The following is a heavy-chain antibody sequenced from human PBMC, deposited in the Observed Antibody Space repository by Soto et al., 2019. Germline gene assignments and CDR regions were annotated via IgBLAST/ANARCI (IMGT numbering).Heavy chain of an antibody. D-gene: IGHD3-3*01. CDR3: VSSGVQLKGRYYYMDV. J-gene: IGHJ6*03. V-gene: IGHV6-1*01. Sequence: SQTLSLTCAISGDSVSSNSVAWSWIRQSPSRGLEWLGRTYYRSKWYDDYAVSVKGRITINPDTSKNQFSLQLNSVTPEDTAVYYCVSSGVQLKGRYYYMDVWGKGTTVTVSS. CDR1: GDSVSSNSVA. CDR2: TYYRSKWYD.